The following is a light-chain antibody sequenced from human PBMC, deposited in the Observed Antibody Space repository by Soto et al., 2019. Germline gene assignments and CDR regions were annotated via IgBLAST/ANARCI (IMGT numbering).Light chain of an antibody. CDR1: KLGEKY. Sequence: SSELTQPPSVSVSPGQTASITCSGDKLGEKYASWYQQKPGQSPVLVIYQDSKRPSGIPERFSGSNSGNTATLTISGTQAMDEADYYCQAWDSITGVVFGGGTKLTVL. CDR3: QAWDSITGVV. V-gene: IGLV3-1*01. CDR2: QDS. J-gene: IGLJ2*01.